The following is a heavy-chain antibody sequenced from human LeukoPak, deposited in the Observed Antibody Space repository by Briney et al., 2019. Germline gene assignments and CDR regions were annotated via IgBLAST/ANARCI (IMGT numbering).Heavy chain of an antibody. J-gene: IGHJ4*02. CDR3: ASHHFVVVRGEYYFDY. V-gene: IGHV4-39*01. D-gene: IGHD3-10*01. CDR1: GGSISSSSYY. Sequence: PSETLSLTCTVSGGSISSSSYYWGWIRQPPGKGLEWIGSIYYSGSTYYNPSLKSRVTISVDTSKNQFSLKLSSVTAADTAVYYCASHHFVVVRGEYYFDYWGQGTLVTVSS. CDR2: IYYSGST.